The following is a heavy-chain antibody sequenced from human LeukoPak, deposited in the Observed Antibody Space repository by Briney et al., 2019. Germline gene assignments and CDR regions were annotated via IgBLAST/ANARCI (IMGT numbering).Heavy chain of an antibody. D-gene: IGHD5-24*01. V-gene: IGHV4-59*01. CDR1: GGSISSYY. Sequence: KSSETLSLTCTVSGGSISSYYWSWIRQPPGKGLEWIGYIYYSGSTNYNPSLKSRVAISVDTSKNQFSLKLSSVTAADTAVYYCASSSRDGYNLEIDYWGQGTLVTVSS. CDR3: ASSSRDGYNLEIDY. J-gene: IGHJ4*02. CDR2: IYYSGST.